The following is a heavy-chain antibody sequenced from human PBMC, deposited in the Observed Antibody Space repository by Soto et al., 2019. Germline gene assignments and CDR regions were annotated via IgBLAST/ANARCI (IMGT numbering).Heavy chain of an antibody. CDR1: GFTFSRYG. CDR2: IWYDGSNK. V-gene: IGHV3-33*01. Sequence: PGGSLRLSCAASGFTFSRYGMHWVRQAPGKGLEWVAVIWYDGSNKYYADSVKGRFTISRDNSKNTLYLQMNSLRAEDTAVYYCARAVYGDYDGAFFDYWGQGTLVTVSS. D-gene: IGHD4-17*01. J-gene: IGHJ4*02. CDR3: ARAVYGDYDGAFFDY.